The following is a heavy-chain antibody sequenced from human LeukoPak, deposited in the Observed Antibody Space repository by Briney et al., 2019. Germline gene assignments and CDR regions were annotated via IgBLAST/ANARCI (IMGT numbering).Heavy chain of an antibody. CDR2: INSNSGGT. J-gene: IGHJ6*03. D-gene: IGHD6-6*01. Sequence: GASVKVSCKASGYTFTGYYMHWVRQAPGQGLEWMGWINSNSGGTNYAQKLQGRVTMTTDTSTSTAYMELSSLRSEDTAVYYCHYRLAARGGVYYYYYMDVWGKGTTVTVSS. V-gene: IGHV1-2*02. CDR3: HYRLAARGGVYYYYYMDV. CDR1: GYTFTGYY.